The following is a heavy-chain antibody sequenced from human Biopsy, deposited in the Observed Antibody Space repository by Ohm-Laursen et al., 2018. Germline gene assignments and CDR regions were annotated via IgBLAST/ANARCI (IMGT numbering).Heavy chain of an antibody. D-gene: IGHD5-12*01. CDR1: GESSSGYF. Sequence: SETLSLTCAVNGESSSGYFWNWIRQPPGKGLEWIGEINQSGSTKYNPSLKRRATLSADSSNSHFSLRLTSVAAADTAIYYCARGSGYFKLDVWGQGTTVTVSS. CDR3: ARGSGYFKLDV. CDR2: INQSGST. V-gene: IGHV4-34*01. J-gene: IGHJ6*02.